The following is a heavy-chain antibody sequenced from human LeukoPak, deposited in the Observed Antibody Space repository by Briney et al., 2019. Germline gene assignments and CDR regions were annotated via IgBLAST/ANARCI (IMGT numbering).Heavy chain of an antibody. CDR3: ARAGNYDFWSGYYGYYYYMDV. D-gene: IGHD3-3*01. V-gene: IGHV4-4*07. J-gene: IGHJ6*03. Sequence: SETLSLTCTVSGGSISSYYWSWIRQPAGKGLEWIGRIYTSGSTNYNPSLKSRVTMSVGTSKNQFSLKLSSVTAADTAVYYCARAGNYDFWSGYYGYYYYMDVWGKGTTVTVSS. CDR1: GGSISSYY. CDR2: IYTSGST.